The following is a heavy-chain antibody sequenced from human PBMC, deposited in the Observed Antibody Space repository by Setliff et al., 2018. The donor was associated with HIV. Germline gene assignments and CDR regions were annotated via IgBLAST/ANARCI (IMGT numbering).Heavy chain of an antibody. Sequence: SETLSLTCTVSGGSISSDSSDYLWSWIRQAPGKGLEWIGYIYYAGDTNFNPSLKSRVTLSVDMSTNQVSLKLNSMTAAGTAVYYCARGTLEQFSSTHYYMDVWGKGTAVTVSS. V-gene: IGHV4-61*01. D-gene: IGHD6-19*01. CDR1: GGSISSDSSDY. CDR2: IYYAGDT. J-gene: IGHJ6*03. CDR3: ARGTLEQFSSTHYYMDV.